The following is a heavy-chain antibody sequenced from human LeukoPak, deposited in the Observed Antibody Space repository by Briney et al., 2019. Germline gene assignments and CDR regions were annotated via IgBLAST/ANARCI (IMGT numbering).Heavy chain of an antibody. D-gene: IGHD3-22*01. CDR1: GFTFSSYA. Sequence: GGSLRLSCAASGFTFSSYAMSWVRQAPGKGLEWVSAISGSGGSTYYADSVKGRFAISRDNSKNTLYLQMNSLRAEDTAVYYCAKHDSSGYLPGYWGQGTLVTVSS. V-gene: IGHV3-23*01. CDR2: ISGSGGST. J-gene: IGHJ4*02. CDR3: AKHDSSGYLPGY.